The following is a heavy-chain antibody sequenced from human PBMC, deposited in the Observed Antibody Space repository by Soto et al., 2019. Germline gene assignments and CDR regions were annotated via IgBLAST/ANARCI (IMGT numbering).Heavy chain of an antibody. V-gene: IGHV1-46*01. CDR2: INPSGGST. Sequence: GGSLRLSCAASGYTFTSYYMHWVRQAPGQGLEWMGIINPSGGSTSYAQKFQGRVTMTRDTSTSTAYMELSSLRSEDTAVYYCARSYYGSGGAPNYGMDVWGQGTTVTVSS. CDR1: GYTFTSYY. CDR3: ARSYYGSGGAPNYGMDV. D-gene: IGHD3-10*01. J-gene: IGHJ6*02.